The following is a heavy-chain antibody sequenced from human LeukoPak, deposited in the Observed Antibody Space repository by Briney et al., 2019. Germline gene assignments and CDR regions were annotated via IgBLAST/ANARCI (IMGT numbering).Heavy chain of an antibody. V-gene: IGHV4-34*01. Sequence: SETLSLTCAVYGGSFSGYYWSWIRQPPGKGLEWIGEINHSGSTNYNPSLKSRVTISVDTSKNQFSLKLSSVTAADTAVYYCARLGIQLWSFYYFDYWGQGTLVTVSS. J-gene: IGHJ4*02. CDR3: ARLGIQLWSFYYFDY. D-gene: IGHD5-18*01. CDR2: INHSGST. CDR1: GGSFSGYY.